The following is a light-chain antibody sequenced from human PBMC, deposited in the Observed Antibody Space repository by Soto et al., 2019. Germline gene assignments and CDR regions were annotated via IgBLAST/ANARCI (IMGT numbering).Light chain of an antibody. V-gene: IGKV3-15*01. J-gene: IGKJ1*01. CDR1: QLVRGSQ. CDR3: QQYSDWPPWR. Sequence: EIVWTQSPGTQSLSPGGRAGLSYRASQLVRGSQVAWYQQKPGKAPRLLIFGASIRATGIPARFSGDGSETEFTLTISSLQSDDFAVYYCQQYSDWPPWRFGQGTKVDIK. CDR2: GAS.